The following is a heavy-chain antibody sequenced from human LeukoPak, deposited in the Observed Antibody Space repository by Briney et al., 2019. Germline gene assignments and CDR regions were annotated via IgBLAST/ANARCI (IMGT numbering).Heavy chain of an antibody. J-gene: IGHJ4*02. CDR1: GFTVSTNY. CDR2: IYSAGST. V-gene: IGHV3-66*02. CDR3: AREGGSGSYGYDY. Sequence: GGSLRLSCAASGFTVSTNYISWVRQAPGKGLEWVSVIYSAGSTYYADSVKGRFTISIDNSKNTVYLQMNSLRPDDTAVYYCAREGGSGSYGYDYWGQGTLVTVSS. D-gene: IGHD3-10*01.